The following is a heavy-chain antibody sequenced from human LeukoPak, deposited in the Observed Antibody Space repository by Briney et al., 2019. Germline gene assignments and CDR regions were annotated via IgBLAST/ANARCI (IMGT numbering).Heavy chain of an antibody. V-gene: IGHV3-21*01. Sequence: GGSLRLSCAASEFTFSSYNMNWVRQAPGKGLEWVSSISSSSSYIYYADSVKGRFTISRDNAKNSLYLQMNSLRAEDTAVYYCARSDYGDYQLYYFDYWGQGTLVTVSS. J-gene: IGHJ4*02. CDR1: EFTFSSYN. CDR2: ISSSSSYI. D-gene: IGHD4-17*01. CDR3: ARSDYGDYQLYYFDY.